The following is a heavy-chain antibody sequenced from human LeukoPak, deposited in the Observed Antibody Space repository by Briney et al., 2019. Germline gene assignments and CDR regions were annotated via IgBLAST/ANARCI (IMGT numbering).Heavy chain of an antibody. CDR2: IYTSGST. V-gene: IGHV4-61*02. CDR1: GGSISSGSYY. Sequence: SETLSLTCTVSGGSISSGSYYWSWIRQPAGKGLEWIGRIYTSGSTNYNPSLKSRVTISVDTSKNQFSLKLSSVTAADTAVYYCARDTPELRYFDYLVRDAFDIWGQGTMVTVSS. J-gene: IGHJ3*02. CDR3: ARDTPELRYFDYLVRDAFDI. D-gene: IGHD3-9*01.